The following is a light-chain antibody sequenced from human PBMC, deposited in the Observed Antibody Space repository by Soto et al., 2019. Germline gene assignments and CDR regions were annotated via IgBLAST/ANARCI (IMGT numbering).Light chain of an antibody. J-gene: IGLJ2*01. Sequence: QSALTQPPSASGSPGQSVTISCTGTSSDVGGYNYVSWYQQHPGKAPKLMIYEVSKRPSGVPDRFSGYKSGNTASLTVSGLQAEDEADYYCSSYAGSNKVVLGGGTKVTVL. CDR2: EVS. CDR3: SSYAGSNKVV. CDR1: SSDVGGYNY. V-gene: IGLV2-8*01.